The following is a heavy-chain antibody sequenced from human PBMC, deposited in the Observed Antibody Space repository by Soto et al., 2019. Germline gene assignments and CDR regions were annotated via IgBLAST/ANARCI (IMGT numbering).Heavy chain of an antibody. Sequence: QVQMVESGGGVVQPGRSLRLSCAASGFTSGFPFTDYALHWVRQAPGKGLVWVAAISYDGSTEYSDSVKGRFTISRDNSKNTVYLQMSSLRVEDTAVYYCTRDGQWLLPLNYGFDVWGQGTTVTVSS. D-gene: IGHD2-15*01. CDR1: GFTSGFPFTDYA. V-gene: IGHV3-30-3*01. CDR2: ISYDGSTE. CDR3: TRDGQWLLPLNYGFDV. J-gene: IGHJ6*02.